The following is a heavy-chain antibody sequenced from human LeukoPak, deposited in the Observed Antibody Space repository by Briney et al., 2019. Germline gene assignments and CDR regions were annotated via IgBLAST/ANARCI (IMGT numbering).Heavy chain of an antibody. CDR1: GYTFTGYY. Sequence: ASVKVSCKASGYTFTGYYMHWVRQAPGQGLEWMGWINPNSGGTNYAQKFQGRVTMTRDTSISTAYMEPSRLRSDDTAVYYCARGEAAAGSFDYWGQGTLVTVSS. CDR2: INPNSGGT. CDR3: ARGEAAAGSFDY. V-gene: IGHV1-2*02. J-gene: IGHJ4*02. D-gene: IGHD6-13*01.